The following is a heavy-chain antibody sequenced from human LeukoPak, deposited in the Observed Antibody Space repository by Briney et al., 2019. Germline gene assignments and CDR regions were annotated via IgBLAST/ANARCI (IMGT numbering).Heavy chain of an antibody. Sequence: MPGESLKISCKGSGYSFTNYWIGWVRQMPGKGLEWMGIIYPGDSDTRYSPSFQGQVTISADKSISTAYLQWSSLKASDTAMYYCARHLGRISSSSPFGSWGQGTLVTVSS. CDR1: GYSFTNYW. V-gene: IGHV5-51*01. D-gene: IGHD6-6*01. CDR3: ARHLGRISSSSPFGS. CDR2: IYPGDSDT. J-gene: IGHJ5*02.